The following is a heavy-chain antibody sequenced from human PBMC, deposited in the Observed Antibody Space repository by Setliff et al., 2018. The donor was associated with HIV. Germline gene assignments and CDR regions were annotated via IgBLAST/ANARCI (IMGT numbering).Heavy chain of an antibody. Sequence: SETLSLTCDVSGYSIDSGHYWGWIRQPPGRGLEWIGTIYRIGSTYYNPSLKSRVTMSVDTSKNQFSLKLTSVTAADTAVYYCAREEGCSSATCRATYNWFDPWGRGTLVTVSS. CDR2: IYRIGST. J-gene: IGHJ5*02. D-gene: IGHD2-2*01. CDR3: AREEGCSSATCRATYNWFDP. V-gene: IGHV4-38-2*02. CDR1: GYSIDSGHY.